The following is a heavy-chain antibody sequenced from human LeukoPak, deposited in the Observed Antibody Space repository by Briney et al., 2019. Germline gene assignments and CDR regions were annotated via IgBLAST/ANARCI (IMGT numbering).Heavy chain of an antibody. D-gene: IGHD1-26*01. Sequence: SETLSLTCTVSGGSISSYYWSWIRQPPGGGLEWIGYIYYSGSTNYNPSLKSRVTISVDTSKNQFSLKLSSVTAADTAVYYCARDSGMDHAFDIWGQGTMVTVSS. CDR3: ARDSGMDHAFDI. V-gene: IGHV4-59*01. CDR2: IYYSGST. CDR1: GGSISSYY. J-gene: IGHJ3*02.